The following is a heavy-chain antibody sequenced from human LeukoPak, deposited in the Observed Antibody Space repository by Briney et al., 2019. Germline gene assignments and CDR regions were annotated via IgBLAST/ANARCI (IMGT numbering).Heavy chain of an antibody. V-gene: IGHV4-59*01. CDR3: ARARITMVRGVIPGFAFDI. Sequence: SETLSLTCTVSGDSISSSYWSWIRQPPGKGSEWIGYVYYTGSSYYNPSLKSRATTSIDMSKNQFSLKLTSMTAADTAVYYCARARITMVRGVIPGFAFDIWGQGTMVTVSS. CDR1: GDSISSSY. D-gene: IGHD3-10*01. J-gene: IGHJ3*02. CDR2: VYYTGSS.